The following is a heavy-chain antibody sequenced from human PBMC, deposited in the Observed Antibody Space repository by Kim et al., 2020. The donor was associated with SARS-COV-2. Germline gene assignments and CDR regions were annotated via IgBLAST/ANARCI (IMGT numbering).Heavy chain of an antibody. V-gene: IGHV4-39*01. J-gene: IGHJ4*02. CDR3: ASLYSYGSDY. Sequence: GSTYYNPCLKSRVTISVDTSKNQFSLKLSSVTAADTAVYYCASLYSYGSDYWGQGTLVTVSS. D-gene: IGHD5-18*01. CDR2: GST.